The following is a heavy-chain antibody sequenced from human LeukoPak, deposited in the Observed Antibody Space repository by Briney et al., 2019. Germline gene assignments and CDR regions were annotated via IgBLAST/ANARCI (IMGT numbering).Heavy chain of an antibody. J-gene: IGHJ6*03. Sequence: SETLSLTCTVSGYSISTGYYWSWIRQPPGKGLEWIGYIYYSGSTNYNPSLKSRVTISVDTSKNQFSLKLSSVTAADTAVYYCAREGGYSYGYSGYYYMDVWGKGTTVTVSS. D-gene: IGHD5-18*01. CDR1: GYSISTGYY. CDR3: AREGGYSYGYSGYYYMDV. V-gene: IGHV4-61*01. CDR2: IYYSGST.